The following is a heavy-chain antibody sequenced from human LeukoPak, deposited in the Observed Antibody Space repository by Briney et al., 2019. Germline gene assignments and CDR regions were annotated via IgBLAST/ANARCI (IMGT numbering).Heavy chain of an antibody. CDR3: ARESVTGGGRGNLQD. CDR2: IYPSDGTT. V-gene: IGHV1-46*01. CDR1: GNTFTTYY. J-gene: IGHJ1*01. Sequence: ASVKVSCKACGNTFTTYYMHWVRQAPGQGLEWMGRIYPSDGTTIYAQMFQGRVTVTRDTSTSTVYLELSSLRSEDTAVYYCARESVTGGGRGNLQDWGQGTLVTVSS. D-gene: IGHD2-15*01.